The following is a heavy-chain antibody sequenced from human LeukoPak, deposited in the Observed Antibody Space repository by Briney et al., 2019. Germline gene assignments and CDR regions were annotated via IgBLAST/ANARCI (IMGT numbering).Heavy chain of an antibody. V-gene: IGHV3-11*04. CDR1: GFTFSDYY. J-gene: IGHJ4*02. CDR3: VRAPLRRVVVVPSAMS. Sequence: GGSLRLSCAASGFTFSDYYMTWIRRPPGKGLEWVSYISGSGSTTYYADSVKGRFTISRDNAKNSLYLEMNSLRAEDTAVYYCVRAPLRRVVVVPSAMSGGQGTLVTVSS. CDR2: ISGSGSTT. D-gene: IGHD2-2*01.